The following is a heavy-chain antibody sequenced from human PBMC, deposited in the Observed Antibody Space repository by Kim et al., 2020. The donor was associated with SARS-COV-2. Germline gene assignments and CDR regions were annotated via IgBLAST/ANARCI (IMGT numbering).Heavy chain of an antibody. CDR2: K. J-gene: IGHJ3*02. Sequence: KYYLGSVKGRFTISRDNAKNSLYLQMNSLRAEDTAVYYCAREGDNGAFDIWGQGTMVTVSS. D-gene: IGHD2-8*01. V-gene: IGHV3-7*01. CDR3: AREGDNGAFDI.